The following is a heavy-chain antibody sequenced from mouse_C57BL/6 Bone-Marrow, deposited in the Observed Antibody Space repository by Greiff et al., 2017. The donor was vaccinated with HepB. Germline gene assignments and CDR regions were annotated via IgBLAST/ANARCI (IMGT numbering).Heavy chain of an antibody. CDR3: AIPLYYDYPWFAY. CDR1: GFTFSSYG. D-gene: IGHD2-4*01. V-gene: IGHV5-6*01. CDR2: ISSGGSYT. Sequence: EVNVVESGGDLVKPGGSLKLSCAASGFTFSSYGMSWVRQTPDKRLEWVATISSGGSYTYYPDSVKGRFTISRDNAKNTLYLQMSSLKSEDTAMYYCAIPLYYDYPWFAYWGQGTLVTVSA. J-gene: IGHJ3*01.